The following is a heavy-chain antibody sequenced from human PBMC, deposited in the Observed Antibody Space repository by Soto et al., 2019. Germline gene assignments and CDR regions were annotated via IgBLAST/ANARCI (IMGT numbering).Heavy chain of an antibody. CDR1: GYSFTSYW. Sequence: GESLKISCKGSGYSFTSYWIGWVRQMPGKGLEWMGIIYPGDSDTRYSPSFQGQVTISADKSISTAYLQWSSLKASDTAMYYCARHYYYDSSGYSPSYFDYWGQGTLVTVYS. D-gene: IGHD3-22*01. CDR3: ARHYYYDSSGYSPSYFDY. V-gene: IGHV5-51*01. CDR2: IYPGDSDT. J-gene: IGHJ4*02.